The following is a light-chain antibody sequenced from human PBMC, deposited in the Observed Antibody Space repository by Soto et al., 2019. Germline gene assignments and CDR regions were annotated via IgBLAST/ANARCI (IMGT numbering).Light chain of an antibody. J-gene: IGKJ1*01. CDR3: QQYGSSPPT. V-gene: IGKV3-20*01. CDR1: HSISRY. CDR2: GAS. Sequence: IVLTQSPGTLSLSPGERTTLSCRASHSISRYLAWYQQKPGQGPRLLIYGASSRATGTPDRFSGSGSGTDFTLTITRLEPEDFALYYCQQYGSSPPTFGQGTKVDIK.